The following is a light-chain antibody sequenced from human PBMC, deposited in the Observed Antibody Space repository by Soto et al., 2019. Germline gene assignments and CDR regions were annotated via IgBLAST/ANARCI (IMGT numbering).Light chain of an antibody. J-gene: IGKJ1*01. CDR1: QGISS. V-gene: IGKV1-9*01. CDR3: QQIYSYPRT. CDR2: AAS. Sequence: IQLTQSPSSLSASVGDRVTITCRAGQGISSLAWYQQKPGKAPNLLISAASTLQTGVPSRFSGRGSGTDFALTISSLRPEDFATYYWQQIYSYPRTFGQGTKVDIK.